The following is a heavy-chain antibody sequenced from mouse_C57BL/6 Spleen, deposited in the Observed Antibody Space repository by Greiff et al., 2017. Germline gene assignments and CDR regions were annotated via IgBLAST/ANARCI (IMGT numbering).Heavy chain of an antibody. Sequence: VQLQQSGAELVRPGASVKLSCKASGYTFTDYYINWVKQRPGQGLEWIARIYPGSGNTYYNEKFKGKATLTAEKSSSTAYMQLSSLTSEDSAVYFCARMELGWFAYWAKGLWSLSLQ. J-gene: IGHJ3*01. CDR3: ARMELGWFAY. D-gene: IGHD4-1*01. CDR2: IYPGSGNT. CDR1: GYTFTDYY. V-gene: IGHV1-76*01.